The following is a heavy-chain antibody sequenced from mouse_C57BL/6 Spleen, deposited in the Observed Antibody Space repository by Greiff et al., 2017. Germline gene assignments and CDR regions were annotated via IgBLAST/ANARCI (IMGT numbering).Heavy chain of an antibody. CDR3: ARRYAGFDY. Sequence: EVQVVESGGGLVKPGGSLKLSCAASGFTFSDYGMHWVRQAPEKGLEWVAYISSGSSTIYYADTVKGRFTISRDNAKNTLFLQMTGLRSEDTAMYYCARRYAGFDYWGQGTTLTVSS. CDR1: GFTFSDYG. D-gene: IGHD2-10*02. V-gene: IGHV5-17*01. CDR2: ISSGSSTI. J-gene: IGHJ2*01.